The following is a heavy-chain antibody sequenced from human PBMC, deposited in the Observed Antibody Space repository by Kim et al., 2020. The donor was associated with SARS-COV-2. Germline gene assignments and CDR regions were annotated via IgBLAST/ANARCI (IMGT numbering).Heavy chain of an antibody. Sequence: YAQKFQGRVTMTRDTSTSTVYMELSSLRSEDTAVYYCARGPSEDNDAFDIWGQGTMVTVSS. D-gene: IGHD2-15*01. J-gene: IGHJ3*02. V-gene: IGHV1-46*01. CDR3: ARGPSEDNDAFDI.